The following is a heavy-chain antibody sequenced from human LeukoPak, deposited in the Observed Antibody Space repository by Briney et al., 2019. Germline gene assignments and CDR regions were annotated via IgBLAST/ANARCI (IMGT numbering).Heavy chain of an antibody. Sequence: GGSLRLSCAASGFTFSSYSMNWVRQAPGKGLEWVSSIGSSSSYIYYADSVKGRFTISRDNAKNSLYLQMNSLRAEDTAVYYCARVMGREYSGYDSDAFDIWGQGTMVTVSS. D-gene: IGHD5-12*01. J-gene: IGHJ3*02. CDR2: IGSSSSYI. CDR1: GFTFSSYS. CDR3: ARVMGREYSGYDSDAFDI. V-gene: IGHV3-21*01.